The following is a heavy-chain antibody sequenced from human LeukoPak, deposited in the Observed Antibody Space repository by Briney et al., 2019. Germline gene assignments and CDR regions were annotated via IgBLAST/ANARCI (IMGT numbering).Heavy chain of an antibody. D-gene: IGHD2-15*01. CDR2: ISWDGGST. J-gene: IGHJ4*02. CDR3: AEGTGSEPDY. Sequence: PGGSLRLSCAASGFTSDDYAMHWVRQAPGKGLEWVSLISWDGGSTYYADSVKGRFTISRDNSKNSLYLQMNSLRAEDTALYYCAEGTGSEPDYWGQGTLVTVSS. CDR1: GFTSDDYA. V-gene: IGHV3-43D*03.